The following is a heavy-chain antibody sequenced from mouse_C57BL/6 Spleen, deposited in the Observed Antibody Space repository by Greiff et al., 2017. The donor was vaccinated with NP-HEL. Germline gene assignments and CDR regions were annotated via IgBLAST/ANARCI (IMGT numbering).Heavy chain of an antibody. J-gene: IGHJ3*01. CDR2: IDPSDSYT. Sequence: QVHVKQPGAELVMPGASVKLSCKASGYTFTSYWMHWVKQRPGQGLEWIGGIDPSDSYTNYNQKFKGKYTLTVDKSSSTAYMQLSSLTSEDSAVYYCARQEDERGAPFAYWGQGTLVTVSA. CDR1: GYTFTSYW. CDR3: ARQEDERGAPFAY. V-gene: IGHV1-69*01.